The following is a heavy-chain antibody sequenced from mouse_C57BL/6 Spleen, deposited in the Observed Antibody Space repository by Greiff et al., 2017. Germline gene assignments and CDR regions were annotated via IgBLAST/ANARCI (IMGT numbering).Heavy chain of an antibody. J-gene: IGHJ1*03. CDR1: GYSFTSYY. CDR2: IYPGSGNT. V-gene: IGHV1-66*01. CDR3: AREGDYGSAGWYFDV. Sequence: QVQLQQSGPELVKPGASVKISCKASGYSFTSYYIHWVKQRPGQGLEWIGWIYPGSGNTKYNEKFKGKATLTADTSSSTAYMQLSSLTSEDSAVYSCAREGDYGSAGWYFDVWGTGTTVTVSS. D-gene: IGHD1-1*01.